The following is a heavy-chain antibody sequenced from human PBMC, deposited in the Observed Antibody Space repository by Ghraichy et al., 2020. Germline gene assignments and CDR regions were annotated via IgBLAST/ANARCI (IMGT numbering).Heavy chain of an antibody. CDR3: AKARTAMFHEAFDI. J-gene: IGHJ3*02. Sequence: WVSAISGSGGSTYYADSVKGRFTISRDNSKNTLYLQMNSLRAEDTAVYYCAKARTAMFHEAFDIWGQG. D-gene: IGHD5-18*01. CDR2: ISGSGGST. V-gene: IGHV3-23*01.